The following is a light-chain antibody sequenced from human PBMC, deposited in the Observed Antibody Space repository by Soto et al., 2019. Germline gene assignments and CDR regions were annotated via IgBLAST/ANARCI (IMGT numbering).Light chain of an antibody. V-gene: IGLV3-21*02. CDR2: DDR. J-gene: IGLJ1*01. CDR1: NIGSYN. CDR3: QVWDTTSGHFF. Sequence: SYELSQPPSVSVAPGQTARITCGGNNIGSYNVHWYQQKPGLAPVLVVYDDRDRPSGIPERFSGSNSGNTAALTISRVEAGDEADYYCQVWDTTSGHFFFGTGTKVTVL.